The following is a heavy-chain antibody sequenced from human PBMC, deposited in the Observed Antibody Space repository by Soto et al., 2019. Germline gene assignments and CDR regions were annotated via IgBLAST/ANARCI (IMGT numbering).Heavy chain of an antibody. CDR3: ATRVVRGVGHYYYYGMDV. D-gene: IGHD3-10*01. J-gene: IGHJ6*02. Sequence: GASVKVSCKVSGCTLTELSMHWLRQSPGRGLEWMGGFDPEDGETIYAQKFQGRVTMTEDTSTDTAYMELSSLRSEDTAVYYCATRVVRGVGHYYYYGMDVWGQGTTVTVSS. CDR2: FDPEDGET. V-gene: IGHV1-24*01. CDR1: GCTLTELS.